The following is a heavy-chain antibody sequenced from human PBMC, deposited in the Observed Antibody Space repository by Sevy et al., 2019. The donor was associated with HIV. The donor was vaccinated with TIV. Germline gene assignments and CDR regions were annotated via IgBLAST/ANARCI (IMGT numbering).Heavy chain of an antibody. Sequence: GGSLRLSCAASGFTFRSYWMTWVRQAPGKGLEWVATMKQDGSEKEYVDSVKGRFTISRDNAKNSLYLQMNSLRAEDTAVYVGVREGVGGYSYSLDCWGEGTLVTVSS. V-gene: IGHV3-7*01. CDR2: MKQDGSEK. CDR1: GFTFRSYW. J-gene: IGHJ4*02. CDR3: VREGVGGYSYSLDC. D-gene: IGHD5-18*01.